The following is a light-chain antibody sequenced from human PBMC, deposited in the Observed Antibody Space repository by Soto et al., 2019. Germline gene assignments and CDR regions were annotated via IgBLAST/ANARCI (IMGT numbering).Light chain of an antibody. Sequence: QPVLTQPASVSGSPGQSITISCTGTSTDVGGYKYVSWYQQHPGKAPKLMIFEVNGRPSGVSDRFSGSKSGNTASLTISGLQAEDEADYYCSSYAGSSNVFGTGTKLTVL. CDR3: SSYAGSSNV. CDR1: STDVGGYKY. V-gene: IGLV2-14*01. CDR2: EVN. J-gene: IGLJ1*01.